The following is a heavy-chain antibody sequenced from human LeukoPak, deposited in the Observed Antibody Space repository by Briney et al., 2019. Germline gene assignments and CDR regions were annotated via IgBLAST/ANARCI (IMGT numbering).Heavy chain of an antibody. Sequence: SETLSLTCTVSGGSISSYYWSWIRQPPGKGLEWIGYIYYSGSTNYNPSLKSRVTISVDTSKNQFSLKLSSVTAADTAVYYCASWPTTVVSSFRYFQHWGQGTLVTVSS. J-gene: IGHJ1*01. CDR1: GGSISSYY. CDR2: IYYSGST. V-gene: IGHV4-59*01. CDR3: ASWPTTVVSSFRYFQH. D-gene: IGHD4-23*01.